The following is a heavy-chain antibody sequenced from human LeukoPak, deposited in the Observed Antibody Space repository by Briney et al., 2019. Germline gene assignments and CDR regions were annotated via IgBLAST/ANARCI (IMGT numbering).Heavy chain of an antibody. CDR1: GYPFTGYY. V-gene: IGHV1-2*02. J-gene: IGHJ4*02. CDR2: INPNSGGT. Sequence: GASVEFSCKASGYPFTGYYMHWVRRAPGQGLEWMGWINPNSGGTNYAQKFQGRVTMTRDTSISTAYMELSRLRSDDTAVYYCARGGTVRTCFDYWGQGTLVTVSS. D-gene: IGHD3-10*01. CDR3: ARGGTVRTCFDY.